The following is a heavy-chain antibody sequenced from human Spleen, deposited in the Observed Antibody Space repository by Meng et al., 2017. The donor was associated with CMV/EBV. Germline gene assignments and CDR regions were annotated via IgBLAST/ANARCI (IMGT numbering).Heavy chain of an antibody. CDR1: GFTFGDYA. CDR2: ISSSGGRP. V-gene: IGHV3-23*01. D-gene: IGHD3-9*01. CDR3: ARDPEKEYYDILTGPYGLDV. J-gene: IGHJ6*02. Sequence: GESLKISCTASGFTFGDYAMSWVRQAPGKGLEWISAISSSGGRPYYAASVKGRFSVSRDNSQNTLYLQMNSLRVEDTAVYWCARDPEKEYYDILTGPYGLDVWGQGTTVTVSS.